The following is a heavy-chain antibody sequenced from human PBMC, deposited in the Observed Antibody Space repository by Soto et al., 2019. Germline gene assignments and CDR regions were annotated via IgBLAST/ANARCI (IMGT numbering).Heavy chain of an antibody. V-gene: IGHV4-30-4*01. D-gene: IGHD2-2*01. Sequence: SSETLSLTCTVSGGSISSGDYYWSWIRQPPGKGLEWIGCIYYSGSTYYNPSLKSRVTISVDTSKNQFSLKLSSVTAADTAVYYCARDQIVVVPAARGEVGYYYYGMDVWGQGTTVTVSS. CDR3: ARDQIVVVPAARGEVGYYYYGMDV. CDR2: IYYSGST. CDR1: GGSISSGDYY. J-gene: IGHJ6*02.